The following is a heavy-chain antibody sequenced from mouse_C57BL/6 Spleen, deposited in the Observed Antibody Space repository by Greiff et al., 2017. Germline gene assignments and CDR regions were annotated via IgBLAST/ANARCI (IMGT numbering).Heavy chain of an antibody. CDR1: GYTFTSYW. V-gene: IGHV1-69*01. J-gene: IGHJ3*01. D-gene: IGHD2-4*01. CDR3: ARRGIGDDYDEGFAY. CDR2: IDPSGSYT. Sequence: VQLQQPGAELVMPGASVKLSCKASGYTFTSYWMHWVKQRPGQGLEWIGEIDPSGSYTNYNQKFKGKSTLTVDKSSSTAYMQLSSLTSEDSAVYYCARRGIGDDYDEGFAYWGQGTLVTVSA.